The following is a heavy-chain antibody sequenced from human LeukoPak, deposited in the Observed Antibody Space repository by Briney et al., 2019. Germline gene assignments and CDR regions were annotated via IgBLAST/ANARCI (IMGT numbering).Heavy chain of an antibody. CDR3: AREVGIHGYYYYYYMDV. J-gene: IGHJ6*03. Sequence: ASVKVSCKASGYTFTSYAMNWVRQAPGQGLEWMGWINTNTGNPTYAQGFTGRFVFSLDTSVSTAYLQISSLKAEDTAVYYCAREVGIHGYYYYYYMDVWGKGTTVTVSS. CDR2: INTNTGNP. V-gene: IGHV7-4-1*02. D-gene: IGHD1-26*01. CDR1: GYTFTSYA.